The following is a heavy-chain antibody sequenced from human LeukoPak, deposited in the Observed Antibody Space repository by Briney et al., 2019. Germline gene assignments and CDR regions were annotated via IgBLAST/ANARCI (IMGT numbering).Heavy chain of an antibody. CDR2: ISSIGSTI. Sequence: GGSLRLSCAASGFTFSSYEMNWVRQAPGKGLEWVSYISSIGSTIYYADSVKGRFTISRDNAKNSLYLQMNSLRAEDTAVYYCARSSKMATIDFDYWGQGTLVTVSS. D-gene: IGHD5-24*01. CDR1: GFTFSSYE. CDR3: ARSSKMATIDFDY. J-gene: IGHJ4*02. V-gene: IGHV3-48*03.